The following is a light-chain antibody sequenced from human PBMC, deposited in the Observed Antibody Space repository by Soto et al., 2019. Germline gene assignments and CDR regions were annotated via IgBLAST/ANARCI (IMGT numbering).Light chain of an antibody. CDR2: GAS. CDR3: QQRSNWPIT. CDR1: QSVSSNY. V-gene: IGKV3D-20*02. Sequence: EIVLTQSPGSLSVSPAERATLSCRRSQSVSSNYLAWYQQKPGRAPRLLIYGASSRDTGIPDRFSGSVSGTDFNLTISSLEPEDFAVYYCQQRSNWPITFGQGTRLEIK. J-gene: IGKJ5*01.